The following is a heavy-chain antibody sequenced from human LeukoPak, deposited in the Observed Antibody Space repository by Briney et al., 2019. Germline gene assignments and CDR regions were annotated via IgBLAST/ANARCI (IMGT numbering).Heavy chain of an antibody. CDR2: SSNIPTTT. CDR3: ARIEAYCGSGGCYEGFDS. J-gene: IGHJ4*02. D-gene: IGHD2-15*01. Sequence: RGSLRLSCAASGFTLNDYNMHWVRQVPGKGLEWISYSSNIPTTTFYADSVKGRFTISRDNAKNSLYLQMSSLRAEDTAVYYCARIEAYCGSGGCYEGFDSWGQGTLVTVSS. CDR1: GFTLNDYN. V-gene: IGHV3-48*04.